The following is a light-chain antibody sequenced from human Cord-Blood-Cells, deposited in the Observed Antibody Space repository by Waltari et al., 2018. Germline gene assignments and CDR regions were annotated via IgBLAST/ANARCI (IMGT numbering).Light chain of an antibody. CDR3: QQSYSTPRVT. J-gene: IGKJ3*01. V-gene: IGKV1-39*01. CDR1: QSISSY. CDR2: AAS. Sequence: DSQMTQSPSFLSASVGYRVPITCRPSQSISSYFNWYQQKPGKAPKFRIYAASSLQSVIPSRFSGSGAGTDFTLTISNLQPEYFATYYSQQSYSTPRVTFGPGTKVDIK.